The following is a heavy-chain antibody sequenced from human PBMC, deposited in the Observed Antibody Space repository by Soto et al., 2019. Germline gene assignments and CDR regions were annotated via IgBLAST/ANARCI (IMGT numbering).Heavy chain of an antibody. CDR3: ARDVAAAGADNWFDP. CDR1: GGSISSGGYY. CDR2: IYYSGST. D-gene: IGHD6-13*01. V-gene: IGHV4-31*03. J-gene: IGHJ5*02. Sequence: QVQLQESGPGLVKPSQTLSLTCTVSGGSISSGGYYWSWIRQHPGKGLEWIGYIYYSGSTYYYTAFMSRVTITVDTSKIQFSLKLSSVTAANTAVYYCARDVAAAGADNWFDPWGQGTLVSVFS.